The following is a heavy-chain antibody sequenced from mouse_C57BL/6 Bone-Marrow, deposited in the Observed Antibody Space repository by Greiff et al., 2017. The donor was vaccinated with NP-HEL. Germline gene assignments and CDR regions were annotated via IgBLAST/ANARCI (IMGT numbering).Heavy chain of an antibody. Sequence: QVQRQQPGAELVMPGASVKLSCKASGYTFTSYWMHWVKQRPGQGLEWIGEIVPSDSYTNYNQKFKGKSTLTVDKSSSTAYMQLSSLTSEDSAVYYCARNDYDGEGAMDYWGQGTSVTVSS. CDR1: GYTFTSYW. CDR2: IVPSDSYT. J-gene: IGHJ4*01. V-gene: IGHV1-69*01. CDR3: ARNDYDGEGAMDY. D-gene: IGHD2-4*01.